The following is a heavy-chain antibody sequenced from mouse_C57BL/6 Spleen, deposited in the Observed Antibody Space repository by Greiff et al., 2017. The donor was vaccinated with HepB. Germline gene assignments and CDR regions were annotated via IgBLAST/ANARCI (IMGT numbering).Heavy chain of an antibody. D-gene: IGHD2-2*01. Sequence: QVQLQQPGTELVKPGASVKLSCTASGYTFTSYWMHWVKQRPGQGLEWIGNINPSNGGTNYNEKFKSKATITVDKSSSTAYMQLSSLTSEDSAVYDCERKAMYYGYPYYDMGDWGKGTTVT. J-gene: IGHJ4*01. CDR1: GYTFTSYW. CDR2: INPSNGGT. CDR3: ERKAMYYGYPYYDMGD. V-gene: IGHV1-53*01.